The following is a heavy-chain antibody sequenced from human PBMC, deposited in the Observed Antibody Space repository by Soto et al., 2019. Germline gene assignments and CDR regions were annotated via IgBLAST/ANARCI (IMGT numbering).Heavy chain of an antibody. D-gene: IGHD3-16*01. J-gene: IGHJ6*02. CDR1: GFTFTSSA. Sequence: QMQLVQSGPEVKKPGTSVKVSCKASGFTFTSSAVQWVRQARGQRLEWIGWIVVGSGNTNYAQKFQERVTITRDMSTSTAYMELSSLRSEDTAVYYGAPLGGWSYVNGMDVWGQGTTVTVSS. CDR3: APLGGWSYVNGMDV. V-gene: IGHV1-58*01. CDR2: IVVGSGNT.